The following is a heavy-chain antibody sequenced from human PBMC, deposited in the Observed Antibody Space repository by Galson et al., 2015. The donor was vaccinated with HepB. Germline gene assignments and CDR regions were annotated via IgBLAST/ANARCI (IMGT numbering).Heavy chain of an antibody. CDR1: GFTFSSYS. V-gene: IGHV3-48*04. CDR3: ARDREVVTATAVDAFDI. Sequence: SLRLSCAASGFTFSSYSMNWVRQAPGKGLEWVSYISSSSSTIYYADSVKGRFTISRDNAKNSLYLQMNSLRAEDTAVYYCARDREVVTATAVDAFDIWGQGTMVTVSS. CDR2: ISSSSSTI. J-gene: IGHJ3*02. D-gene: IGHD2-21*02.